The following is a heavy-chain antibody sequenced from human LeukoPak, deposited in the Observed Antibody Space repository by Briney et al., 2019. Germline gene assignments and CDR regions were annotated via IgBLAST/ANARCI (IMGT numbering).Heavy chain of an antibody. CDR2: TGASGHST. J-gene: IGHJ3*02. V-gene: IGHV3-23*01. D-gene: IGHD2-2*01. CDR1: GFPFDYYA. CDR3: ARGLSTVNDALDI. Sequence: PGGSLRLSCAASGFPFDYYAMNWVRQAPGKGLEWVSATGASGHSTYYADSVKGRLTISRDNSRTTLYLQMNSLRAEDTAVYYCARGLSTVNDALDIWGQGTMVTVSS.